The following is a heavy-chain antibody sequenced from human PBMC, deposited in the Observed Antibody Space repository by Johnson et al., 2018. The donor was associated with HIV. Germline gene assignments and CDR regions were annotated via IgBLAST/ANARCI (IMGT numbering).Heavy chain of an antibody. Sequence: MLLVESGGGLVQPGGSLRLSCAASGFTVSSNYMSWVRQAPGKGLEWVSVIYSGGSTYYADSVKGRFTISRDDSKNTLYLQMNGLRVEDTAVYHCAKVAVATAAGGVALDVWGPGTMVTVSS. CDR2: IYSGGST. V-gene: IGHV3-66*01. J-gene: IGHJ3*01. D-gene: IGHD6-13*01. CDR1: GFTVSSNY. CDR3: AKVAVATAAGGVALDV.